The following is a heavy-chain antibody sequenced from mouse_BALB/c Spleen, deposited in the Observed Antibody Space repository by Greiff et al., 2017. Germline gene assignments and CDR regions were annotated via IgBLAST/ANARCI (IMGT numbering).Heavy chain of an antibody. Sequence: QVQLQESGAELVKPGTSVKLSCKASGYNFTSYWINWVKLRPGQGLEWIGDIYPGSGSTNYNEKFKSKATLTVDTSSSTAYMQLSSLASEDSALYYCARGGDYWGQGTSVTVSS. J-gene: IGHJ4*01. CDR2: IYPGSGST. CDR1: GYNFTSYW. CDR3: ARGGDY. D-gene: IGHD1-1*02. V-gene: IGHV1-55*01.